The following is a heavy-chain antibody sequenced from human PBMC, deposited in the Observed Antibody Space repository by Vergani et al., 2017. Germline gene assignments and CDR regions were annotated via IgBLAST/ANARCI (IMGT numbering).Heavy chain of an antibody. J-gene: IGHJ4*02. CDR1: GGSINSHHYY. D-gene: IGHD2-15*01. Sequence: QVHLQESGPGLVTPSQTLSLTCTVSGGSINSHHYYWSWIRQPAGKGLEWIGRIHTSGSTHYNPSLKSRVTMSEDTSKNRFSLNLTSVTAADSAVYFCARGSCRGCSCYKSLFDYWGQGILVTVSS. CDR3: ARGSCRGCSCYKSLFDY. CDR2: IHTSGST. V-gene: IGHV4-61*02.